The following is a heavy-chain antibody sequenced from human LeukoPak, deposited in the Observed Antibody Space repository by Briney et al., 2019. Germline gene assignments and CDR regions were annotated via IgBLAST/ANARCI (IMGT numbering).Heavy chain of an antibody. V-gene: IGHV4-61*01. D-gene: IGHD5-12*01. CDR1: GGSISSSSYY. J-gene: IGHJ6*02. CDR3: ARDRGHYYGMDV. CDR2: IYYSGST. Sequence: SETLSLTCTVSGGSISSSSYYWSWMRQPPGKGLEWIGYIYYSGSTEYNPSLKSRVTMSVDTSKNQFSLKLSSVTAADTAVYYCARDRGHYYGMDVWGQGTTVTVSS.